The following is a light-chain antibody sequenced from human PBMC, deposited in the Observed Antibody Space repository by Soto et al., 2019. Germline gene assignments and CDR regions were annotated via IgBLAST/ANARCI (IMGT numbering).Light chain of an antibody. CDR1: SSDVGAYTY. J-gene: IGLJ1*01. CDR2: GVT. CDR3: SSYAGSNNYV. V-gene: IGLV2-8*01. Sequence: QSALTQPRSASGSPGQSVTISCTGTSSDVGAYTYVSWYQQHPGKAPKLMIYGVTERPSGVPDRFSGSKSGNTASLTVSGLQTEDEAYYYCSSYAGSNNYVFGTGTKVTVL.